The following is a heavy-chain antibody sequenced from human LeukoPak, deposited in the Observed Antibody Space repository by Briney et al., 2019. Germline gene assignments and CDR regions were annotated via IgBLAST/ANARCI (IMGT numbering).Heavy chain of an antibody. J-gene: IGHJ4*02. D-gene: IGHD5-24*01. CDR1: GGSISSYY. CDR2: IYYSGST. V-gene: IGHV4-59*12. Sequence: SETLSLTCTVSGGSISSYYWSWIRQPPGKGLEWIGYIYYSGSTNYNPSLKSRVTISVDTSKNQFSLKLSSVTAADTAVYYCARASRDTIMANYYFDYWGQGTLVTVSS. CDR3: ARASRDTIMANYYFDY.